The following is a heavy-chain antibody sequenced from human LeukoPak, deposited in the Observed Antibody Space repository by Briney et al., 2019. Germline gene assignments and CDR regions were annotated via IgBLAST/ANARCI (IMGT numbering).Heavy chain of an antibody. CDR2: ISGSGGST. Sequence: GGSLRLSCAASGFTFSSYAMSWVRQAPGKGLEWVSAISGSGGSTYYADSEKGRFTISRDNSKNTLYLQMNSLRAEDTAVYYCAKGGDSSGYYEADYWGQGTLVTVSS. J-gene: IGHJ4*02. CDR3: AKGGDSSGYYEADY. CDR1: GFTFSSYA. D-gene: IGHD3-22*01. V-gene: IGHV3-23*01.